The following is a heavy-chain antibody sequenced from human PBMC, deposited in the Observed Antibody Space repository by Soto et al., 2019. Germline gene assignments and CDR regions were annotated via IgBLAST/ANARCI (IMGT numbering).Heavy chain of an antibody. V-gene: IGHV3-53*02. J-gene: IGHJ6*02. CDR3: ARDGFDYGDYLGYYGMDV. Sequence: EVQLVETGGGLIQPGGSLRLSCAASGFTGSSNYMSWVRQAPGKGLVLVSVIYSGGSTYYTDSVKGRFTISRDNSKNTLYLQMNSLRAEDTAVYYCARDGFDYGDYLGYYGMDVGGQGTTVTVSS. CDR2: IYSGGST. D-gene: IGHD4-17*01. CDR1: GFTGSSNY.